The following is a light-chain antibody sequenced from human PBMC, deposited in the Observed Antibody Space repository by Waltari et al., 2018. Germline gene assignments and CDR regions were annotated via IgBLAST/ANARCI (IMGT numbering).Light chain of an antibody. CDR2: RVT. Sequence: QSALTQPRSVSGTPGQSVTISCTGIDVGGYDYVSCYQQYPGKAPKLIIYRVTKLPSGDPDSFSGSRSSNTASLTISELQAEDEAEYYCCSNAGIHTYFFGPGTKVTVL. J-gene: IGLJ1*01. CDR1: DVGGYDY. V-gene: IGLV2-11*01. CDR3: CSNAGIHTYF.